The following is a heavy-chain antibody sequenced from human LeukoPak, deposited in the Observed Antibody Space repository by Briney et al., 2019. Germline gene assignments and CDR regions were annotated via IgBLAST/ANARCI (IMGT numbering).Heavy chain of an antibody. J-gene: IGHJ4*02. D-gene: IGHD3-9*01. Sequence: GGSLRLSCAASGFIIGRDSMNWVRQAPGKGLEWISYISHDSGVIYYADSVKGRFTISRDNSKNTLYLQMSSLRAEDTAVYYCAKDLPIYDILTGTFDYWGQGTLVTVSS. CDR3: AKDLPIYDILTGTFDY. CDR2: ISHDSGVI. V-gene: IGHV3-48*01. CDR1: GFIIGRDS.